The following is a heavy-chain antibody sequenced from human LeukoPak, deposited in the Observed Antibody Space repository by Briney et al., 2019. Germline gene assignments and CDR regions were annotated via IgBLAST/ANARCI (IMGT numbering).Heavy chain of an antibody. J-gene: IGHJ4*02. CDR3: ARDGSPPDY. Sequence: GGSLRLSCAASGFTFSSYWMHWVRQAPGKGLVWVSRIDTDEGSTSCADSVKGRSTISRDNAKNTLYLQMNSLKAEDTAVYYCARDGSPPDYWGQGTLVTVSS. CDR2: IDTDEGST. CDR1: GFTFSSYW. V-gene: IGHV3-74*01.